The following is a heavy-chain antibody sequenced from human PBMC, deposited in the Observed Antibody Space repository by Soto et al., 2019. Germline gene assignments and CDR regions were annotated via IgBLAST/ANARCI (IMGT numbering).Heavy chain of an antibody. Sequence: PSGTLSLTCTVSDGSISSYYWCWIRHPPGKGLEWIGYIYYSGSTNYNPSLKSRVTISVDTSKNQLSLKLSSVTAADTAVYYCARGSSSWFLEQTTANNWFDPWGQGTLVTVS. CDR2: IYYSGST. D-gene: IGHD6-13*01. CDR1: DGSISSYY. V-gene: IGHV4-59*01. J-gene: IGHJ5*02. CDR3: ARGSSSWFLEQTTANNWFDP.